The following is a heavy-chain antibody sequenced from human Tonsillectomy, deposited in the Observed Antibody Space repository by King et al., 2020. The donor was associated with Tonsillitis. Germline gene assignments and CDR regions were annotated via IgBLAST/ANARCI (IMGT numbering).Heavy chain of an antibody. Sequence: VQLVESGAEVKKPGASVKVSCKASGYYFINYYMHWVRQAPGHGLEWMGLIDPSGGRTSYAQKFQGRVTMTTDTSTSTVYMELSSLRSEDTAVYYCSRLLPGVAVSGTLDYWGQGTRVTVSS. V-gene: IGHV1-46*03. CDR3: SRLLPGVAVSGTLDY. CDR2: IDPSGGRT. D-gene: IGHD6-19*01. J-gene: IGHJ4*02. CDR1: GYYFINYY.